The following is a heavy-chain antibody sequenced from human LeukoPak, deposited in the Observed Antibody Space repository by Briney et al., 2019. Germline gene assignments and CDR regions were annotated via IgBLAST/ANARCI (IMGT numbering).Heavy chain of an antibody. CDR1: GYTFTNYG. CDR2: ISPYNGNT. CDR3: TRTVLDCKNGVCYDY. J-gene: IGHJ4*02. V-gene: IGHV1-18*01. D-gene: IGHD2-8*01. Sequence: VASVKVSCKTPGYTFTNYGISWVRQAPGQGLEWMGWISPYNGNTIYAQKLQGRVTVTTDTSTSTAYMELRSLRSDDTAVYYCTRTVLDCKNGVCYDYWGQGTLVTVSS.